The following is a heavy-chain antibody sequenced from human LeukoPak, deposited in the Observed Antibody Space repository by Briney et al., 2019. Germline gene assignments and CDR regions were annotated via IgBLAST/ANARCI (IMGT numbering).Heavy chain of an antibody. V-gene: IGHV4-39*01. Sequence: PSETLSLTCTVSGGSISSSSYYWGWIRQPPGKGLEWIGSIYYSGSTYYNPSLKSRVTISVDTSKNQFSLKLSSVTAADTAVYYCARLGDLAAADDIRGQGTMVTVSS. CDR3: ARLGDLAAADDI. J-gene: IGHJ3*02. CDR1: GGSISSSSYY. D-gene: IGHD6-13*01. CDR2: IYYSGST.